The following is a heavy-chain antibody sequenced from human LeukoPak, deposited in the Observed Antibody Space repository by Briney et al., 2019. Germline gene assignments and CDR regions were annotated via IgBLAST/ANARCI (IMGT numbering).Heavy chain of an antibody. J-gene: IGHJ5*02. D-gene: IGHD2-2*01. CDR3: ARRLTQYDCFDP. V-gene: IGHV6-1*01. CDR2: TYYRSTWCN. Sequence: SQSLSLTCAISGDSVSSNSVTWNWIRQSPSRGLEWLGRTYYRSTWCNDYAVSVRGRITVNPDTSKNQFSLHLNSVTPEDTAVYYCARRLTQYDCFDPWGQGILVTVSS. CDR1: GDSVSSNSVT.